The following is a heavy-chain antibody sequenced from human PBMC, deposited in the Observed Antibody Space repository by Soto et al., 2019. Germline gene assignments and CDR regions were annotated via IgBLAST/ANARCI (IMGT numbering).Heavy chain of an antibody. CDR1: GGSISSGGYY. D-gene: IGHD4-17*01. J-gene: IGHJ4*02. CDR3: AISTSSTVTYYFDY. CDR2: IYYSGST. V-gene: IGHV4-31*03. Sequence: SETLSLTCTVSGGSISSGGYYWSWIRQHPGKGLEWIGYIYYSGSTYYNPSLKSRVTISEDTSKNQFSLKLSSVTAADTAVYYCAISTSSTVTYYFDYWGQGTLVTVS.